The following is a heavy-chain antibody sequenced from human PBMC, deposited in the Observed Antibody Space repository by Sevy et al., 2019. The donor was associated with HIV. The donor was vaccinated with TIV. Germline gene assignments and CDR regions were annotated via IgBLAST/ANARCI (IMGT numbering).Heavy chain of an antibody. Sequence: ASVKVSCKVSGSTLTRLAIHWVRQAPGKGPEWMGRFDPEDGETIYSQKFQGRVTMTEDTSTDTGYMELSSLRSEDTAVYYCATTKDYYDSSGSPFDDWGQGTLVTVSS. J-gene: IGHJ4*02. V-gene: IGHV1-24*01. CDR3: ATTKDYYDSSGSPFDD. CDR2: FDPEDGET. CDR1: GSTLTRLA. D-gene: IGHD3-22*01.